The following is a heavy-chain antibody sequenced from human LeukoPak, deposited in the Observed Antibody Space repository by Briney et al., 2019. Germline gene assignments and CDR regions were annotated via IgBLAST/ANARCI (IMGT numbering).Heavy chain of an antibody. CDR1: GGTFSSYA. J-gene: IGHJ4*02. D-gene: IGHD3-22*01. Sequence: SVKVSCKASGGTFSSYAISWVRQAPGQGLEWMGRIIPIFGTANYAQKFQGRVTITTDESTSTAYMELSSLRSEDTAVYYCAKTSAYYYDSSGLTPYYFXYWGQGTLVTVSS. CDR2: IIPIFGTA. V-gene: IGHV1-69*05. CDR3: AKTSAYYYDSSGLTPYYFXY.